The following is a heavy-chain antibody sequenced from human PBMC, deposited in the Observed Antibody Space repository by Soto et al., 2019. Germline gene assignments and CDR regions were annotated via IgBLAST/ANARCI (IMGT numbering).Heavy chain of an antibody. J-gene: IGHJ6*03. D-gene: IGHD4-4*01. CDR1: GFTFSSYG. V-gene: IGHV3-33*01. CDR3: ARDSFYSYYYYYMDV. CDR2: IWYDGSNK. Sequence: GGSLRLSCAASGFTFSSYGIHWVRQAPGKGLEWVAVIWYDGSNKYYADSVKGRFTISRDNSKNTLYLQMNSLRAEDTAVYYCARDSFYSYYYYYMDVWGKGTTVT.